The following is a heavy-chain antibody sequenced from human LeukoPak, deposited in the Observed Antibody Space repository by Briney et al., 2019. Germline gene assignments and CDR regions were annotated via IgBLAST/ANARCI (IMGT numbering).Heavy chain of an antibody. CDR3: ASKYYDILTGYYYFDY. D-gene: IGHD3-9*01. J-gene: IGHJ4*02. CDR2: IYSGGST. V-gene: IGHV3-66*01. CDR1: GFTFNNAW. Sequence: GGSLRLSCAASGFTFNNAWMSWVRQAPGKGLEWVSVIYSGGSTYYADSVKGRFTISRDNSKNTLYLQMNSLRAEDTAVYYCASKYYDILTGYYYFDYWGQGTLVTVSS.